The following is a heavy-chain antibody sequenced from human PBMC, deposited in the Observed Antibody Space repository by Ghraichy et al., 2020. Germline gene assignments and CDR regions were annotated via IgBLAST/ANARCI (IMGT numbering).Heavy chain of an antibody. D-gene: IGHD6-19*01. CDR1: GGSISSGGYY. V-gene: IGHV4-31*03. Sequence: SETLSLTCTVSGGSISSGGYYWSWIRQHPGKGLEWIGYIYYSGSTYYNPSLKSRVTISVDTSKNQFSLKLSSVTAADTAVYYCARGDSSGPPTGWYFDLCGRGTLVTVSS. J-gene: IGHJ2*01. CDR2: IYYSGST. CDR3: ARGDSSGPPTGWYFDL.